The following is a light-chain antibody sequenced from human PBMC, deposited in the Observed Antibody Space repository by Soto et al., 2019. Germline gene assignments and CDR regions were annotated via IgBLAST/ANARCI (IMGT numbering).Light chain of an antibody. J-gene: IGKJ1*01. V-gene: IGKV1-5*03. CDR3: QQCDSYST. Sequence: DIRMTQSPSTLSASVGDRFTITCRASRYIGNWLAWYQHKTGKAPNLLIYKASSLESGVPSRFSGSGSGTEYTLTISSLQPEDIATYYCQQCDSYSTFGQGTKVDI. CDR1: RYIGNW. CDR2: KAS.